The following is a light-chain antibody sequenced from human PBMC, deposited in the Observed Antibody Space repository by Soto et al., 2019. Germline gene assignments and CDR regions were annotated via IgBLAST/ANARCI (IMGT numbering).Light chain of an antibody. CDR3: SSYTGSSTPYV. J-gene: IGLJ1*01. V-gene: IGLV2-14*01. CDR1: SSDVGGYNY. CDR2: EVS. Sequence: QSALTQPAPVSGSPGQSITISCTGTSSDVGGYNYVSWYQQHPGKAPKLMIYEVSNRPSGVSNRFSGSKSGNTASLTISGLQAEDEADYYCSSYTGSSTPYVFGTGTKLTVL.